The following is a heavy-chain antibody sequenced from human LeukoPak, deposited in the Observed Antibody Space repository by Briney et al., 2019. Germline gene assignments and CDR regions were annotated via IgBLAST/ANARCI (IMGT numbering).Heavy chain of an antibody. Sequence: PSETLSLACTVSGYSISSGYDWGWIRQPPGKGLEWIGSIYHSGSTYYNPSLKSRVTISVDTSKNQFSLKLSSVTAADTAVYYCARGAGPFFGVVTPFDYWGQGTLVTVSS. CDR1: GYSISSGYD. CDR2: IYHSGST. J-gene: IGHJ4*02. CDR3: ARGAGPFFGVVTPFDY. D-gene: IGHD3-3*01. V-gene: IGHV4-38-2*02.